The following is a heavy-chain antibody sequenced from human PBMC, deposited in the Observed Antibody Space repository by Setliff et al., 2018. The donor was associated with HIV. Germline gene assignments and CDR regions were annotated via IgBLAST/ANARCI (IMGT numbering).Heavy chain of an antibody. CDR3: ARDDSSGWHFYYYYGMDV. J-gene: IGHJ6*02. V-gene: IGHV4-38-2*02. Sequence: PSETLSLTCTVSGYSISSGYYWGWIRQPPGKGLEWIGSIYHSGSTYYNPSLKSRVTRSVDTSKNQFSLKLSSVTAADTAVYYCARDDSSGWHFYYYYGMDVWGQGTTVTVSS. D-gene: IGHD6-19*01. CDR1: GYSISSGYY. CDR2: IYHSGST.